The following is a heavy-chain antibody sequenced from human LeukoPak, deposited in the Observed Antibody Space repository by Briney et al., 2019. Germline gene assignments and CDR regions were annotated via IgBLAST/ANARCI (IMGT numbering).Heavy chain of an antibody. CDR2: INPSGGST. D-gene: IGHD6-13*01. J-gene: IGHJ5*02. CDR3: AREGSSSWYRTRFDP. V-gene: IGHV1-46*01. CDR1: GYTCTSYE. Sequence: AAVKVSCKASGYTCTSYEINWVRQAPGQGLEWMGIINPSGGSTSYAQKFQGRVTMTRDTSTSTVYMELSSLKSEDTAVYYCAREGSSSWYRTRFDPWGQGTLVTVSS.